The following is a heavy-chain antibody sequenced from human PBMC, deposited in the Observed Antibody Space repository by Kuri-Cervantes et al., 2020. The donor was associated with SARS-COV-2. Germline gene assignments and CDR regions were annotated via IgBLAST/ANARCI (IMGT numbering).Heavy chain of an antibody. CDR3: ATSYAAFLRYPFY. V-gene: IGHV1-18*01. J-gene: IGHJ4*02. D-gene: IGHD1-14*01. Sequence: ASVKVSCKASGGTFSSYAISWVRQAPGQGLEWMGWISTYNGNTNYAQKFQGRVTMTEDTSTDTAYMELSSLRSEDTAVYYCATSYAAFLRYPFYWGQGTLVTVSS. CDR1: GGTFSSYA. CDR2: ISTYNGNT.